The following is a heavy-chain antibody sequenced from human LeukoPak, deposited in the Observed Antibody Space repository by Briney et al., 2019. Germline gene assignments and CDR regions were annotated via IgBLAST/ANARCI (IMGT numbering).Heavy chain of an antibody. J-gene: IGHJ4*02. D-gene: IGHD2-8*01. V-gene: IGHV3-23*01. CDR1: GFTFSSYA. CDR3: ARTQGYAMVGILFDY. CDR2: FTGGGGST. Sequence: GGSLRLSCAASGFTFSSYAMSWVRQAPGKGLEWVSAFTGGGGSTYYADSVKGRFTISRDNSKNTLYLQMNSLRAEDTAVYYCARTQGYAMVGILFDYWGQGTLVTVSS.